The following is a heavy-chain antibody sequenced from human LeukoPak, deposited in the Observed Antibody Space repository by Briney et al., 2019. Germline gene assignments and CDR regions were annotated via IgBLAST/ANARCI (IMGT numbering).Heavy chain of an antibody. CDR1: GGSISSSSYY. J-gene: IGHJ3*02. V-gene: IGHV4-39*07. Sequence: SETLSLTCTVSGGSISSSSYYWGWIRQPPGKGLEWIGSIYYSGSTYYNPSLKSRVTISVDTSNNQLSLKVNSVTAADTAMYYCVKSNSRYQPWTLDIWGRGTMVTVSS. D-gene: IGHD2-2*01. CDR2: IYYSGST. CDR3: VKSNSRYQPWTLDI.